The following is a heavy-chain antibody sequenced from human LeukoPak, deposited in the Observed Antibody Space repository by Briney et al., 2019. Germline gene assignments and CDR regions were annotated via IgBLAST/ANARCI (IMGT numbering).Heavy chain of an antibody. CDR1: GFTFSNAW. Sequence: GGSLRLSCAASGFTFSNAWMSWVRQAPGKGLEWVGRIKSKTDGGTTDYAAPVKGRFTISRDDSKNTLYLQMNSLKTEDTAVYYCARVGVVVPAAKRRGAFDIWGQGTMVTVSS. D-gene: IGHD2-2*01. J-gene: IGHJ3*02. V-gene: IGHV3-15*01. CDR2: IKSKTDGGTT. CDR3: ARVGVVVPAAKRRGAFDI.